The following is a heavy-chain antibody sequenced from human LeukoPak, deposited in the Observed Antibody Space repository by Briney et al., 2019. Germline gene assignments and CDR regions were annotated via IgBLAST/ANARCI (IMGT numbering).Heavy chain of an antibody. CDR1: GFTFDDYG. CDR2: INWNGGVT. Sequence: GGSLRLSCAASGFTFDDYGMSWVRQSPGRGLEWVSAINWNGGVTAYADSVKGRFTISRDNAKNSLFLQMNSLRAEDTALYHCARVRGHYYDTSPEGYFDYWGQGTLVTVSS. V-gene: IGHV3-20*01. J-gene: IGHJ4*02. CDR3: ARVRGHYYDTSPEGYFDY. D-gene: IGHD3-22*01.